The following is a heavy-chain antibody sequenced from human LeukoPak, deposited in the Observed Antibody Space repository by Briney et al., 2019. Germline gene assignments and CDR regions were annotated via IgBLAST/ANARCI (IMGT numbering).Heavy chain of an antibody. D-gene: IGHD4-11*01. CDR1: GDSISSSNCY. Sequence: LSLTCTVSGDSISSSNCYWGWIRQPPGKGLEWVSYISSSGSTIYYADSVKGRFAISRDNSHNTLYLQINSLRPEDTAVYYCVKGHLIYRLLDYWGQGTLVTVSS. CDR2: ISSSGSTI. V-gene: IGHV3-11*04. CDR3: VKGHLIYRLLDY. J-gene: IGHJ4*02.